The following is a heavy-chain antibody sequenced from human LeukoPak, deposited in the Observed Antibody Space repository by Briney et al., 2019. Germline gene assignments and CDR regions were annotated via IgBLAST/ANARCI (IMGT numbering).Heavy chain of an antibody. CDR2: INWNGGST. V-gene: IGHV3-20*01. J-gene: IGHJ6*03. CDR1: GFTFDDYG. Sequence: PGGSLRLSCAASGFTFDDYGMSWVRQAPGKGLEWVSGINWNGGSTGYADSVKGRFTISRDNAKNSLYLQMNSLRAEDTALYHCARVRDLDYYYYMDVWGKGTTVTVSS. CDR3: ARVRDLDYYYYMDV.